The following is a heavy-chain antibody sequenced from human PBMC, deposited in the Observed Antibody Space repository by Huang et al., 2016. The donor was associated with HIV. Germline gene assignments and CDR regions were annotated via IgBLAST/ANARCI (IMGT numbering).Heavy chain of an antibody. CDR2: INSEGSST. Sequence: EVQLVESGGGLVQPGGSLRLSCSASGFIISSVWVHGGRQAAGKGLVWVSPINSEGSSTSYADSVKGRFTISRDNAKNTLYLQMNSLRAEDTAVYYCARDPRIQSWLNFFDYWGQGTLVSVSS. D-gene: IGHD3-22*01. CDR3: ARDPRIQSWLNFFDY. V-gene: IGHV3-74*01. CDR1: GFIISSVW. J-gene: IGHJ4*02.